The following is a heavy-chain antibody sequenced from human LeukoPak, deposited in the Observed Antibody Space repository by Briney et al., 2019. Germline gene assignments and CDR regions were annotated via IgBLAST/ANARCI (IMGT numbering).Heavy chain of an antibody. J-gene: IGHJ4*02. CDR2: ISGSGGST. D-gene: IGHD6-19*01. Sequence: GGTLRLFCAASGFTFSSYGMSWVRQAPGKGLEWVSAISGSGGSTYYADSVKGRFTISRDNSKNTLYLQMNSLRGEDTAVYYCAKGGAVPGRDYWSQGTLVTVSS. V-gene: IGHV3-23*01. CDR3: AKGGAVPGRDY. CDR1: GFTFSSYG.